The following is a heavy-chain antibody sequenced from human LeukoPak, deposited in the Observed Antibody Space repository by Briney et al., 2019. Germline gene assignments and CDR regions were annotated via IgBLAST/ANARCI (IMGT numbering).Heavy chain of an antibody. CDR1: GGSFSGYY. D-gene: IGHD3-22*01. Sequence: SETLSLTCAVYGGSFSGYYWSWIRQPPGKGLEWIGEINHSGSTNYNPSLKSRVTISVDTSKNQFSLKLSSVTAADTAVYYCARGRGSSGYSKNDYWGQGTLVTVSS. CDR3: ARGRGSSGYSKNDY. V-gene: IGHV4-34*01. J-gene: IGHJ4*02. CDR2: INHSGST.